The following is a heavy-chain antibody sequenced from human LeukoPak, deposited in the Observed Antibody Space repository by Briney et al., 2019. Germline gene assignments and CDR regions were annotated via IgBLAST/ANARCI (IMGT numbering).Heavy chain of an antibody. CDR1: GGSFSGYY. D-gene: IGHD1-26*01. Sequence: SETLSLTCAVDGGSFSGYYWSWIRQPPGKGLEWIGEINHSGSTNYNPSLKSRVTISVDTSKNQFSLKLSSVTAADTAVHYCASHLVGADRLEWYFDLWGRGTLVTVSS. V-gene: IGHV4-34*01. CDR3: ASHLVGADRLEWYFDL. J-gene: IGHJ2*01. CDR2: INHSGST.